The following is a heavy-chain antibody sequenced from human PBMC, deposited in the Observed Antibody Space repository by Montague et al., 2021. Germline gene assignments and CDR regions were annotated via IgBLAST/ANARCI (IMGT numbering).Heavy chain of an antibody. D-gene: IGHD3-10*01. V-gene: IGHV4-59*08. CDR1: SGSIFHAH. CDR3: AKQDYFVSGTSYKGFDP. CDR2: MFYGSAT. J-gene: IGHJ5*02. Sequence: SETLSLTCTVSSGSIFHAHWSWVRQPPGKGLEWLGSMFYGSATSNNPSPKSRVTMSIDTSTNQFSLKLSFVTAADTAVYYCAKQDYFVSGTSYKGFDPWGQGILVTVSS.